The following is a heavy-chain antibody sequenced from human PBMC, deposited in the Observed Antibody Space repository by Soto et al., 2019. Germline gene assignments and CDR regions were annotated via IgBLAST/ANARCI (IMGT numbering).Heavy chain of an antibody. CDR1: VYTFTRYS. CDR2: ISNYNGDT. D-gene: IGHD6-19*01. CDR3: ARGDSTGSPTGWFDP. Sequence: QVQLVQSGAEVRKPGASVQGSCKASVYTFTRYSINWVRQAPGQGLEWAGWISNYNGDTKYAEKFQGRVTLTTDTFTTTSDMDLRSLTSDDTAMYFCARGDSTGSPTGWFDPCGQGTLVTVPS. J-gene: IGHJ5*02. V-gene: IGHV1-18*04.